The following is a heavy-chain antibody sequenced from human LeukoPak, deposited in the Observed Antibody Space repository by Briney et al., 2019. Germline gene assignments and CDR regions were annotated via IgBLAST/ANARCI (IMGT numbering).Heavy chain of an antibody. CDR1: GYTFTSYG. V-gene: IGHV1-18*01. J-gene: IGHJ4*02. CDR3: ARDLEYCSSTSCYQGY. CDR2: ISAYNGNT. Sequence: ASVKVSCKASGYTFTSYGISWVRQAPGQGLEWMGWISAYNGNTNYAQKLQGRVTMTTDTSTSTAYMELRSLRSDDTAVCYCARDLEYCSSTSCYQGYWGQGTLVTVSS. D-gene: IGHD2-2*01.